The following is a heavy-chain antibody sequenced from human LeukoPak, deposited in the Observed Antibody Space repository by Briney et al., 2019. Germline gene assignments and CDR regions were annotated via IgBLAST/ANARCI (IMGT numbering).Heavy chain of an antibody. CDR1: GGSISSGSYY. J-gene: IGHJ3*02. CDR3: ARSGAGYDYVWGSYAFDI. D-gene: IGHD3-16*01. CDR2: IYTSGST. Sequence: PSETLSLTCTVSGGSISSGSYYWSWIRQPAGKGLEWIGRIYTSGSTNYNPSLKSRVTISVDTSKNQFSLKLSSVTAADTAVYYCARSGAGYDYVWGSYAFDIWGQGTMVTVSS. V-gene: IGHV4-61*02.